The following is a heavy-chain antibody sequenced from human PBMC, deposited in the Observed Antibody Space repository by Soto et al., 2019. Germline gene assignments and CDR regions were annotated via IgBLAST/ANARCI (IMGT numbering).Heavy chain of an antibody. CDR1: GYIFTNNG. CDR3: ARCLGICYSAKFDY. V-gene: IGHV1-18*01. CDR2: VSPSTNYT. Sequence: QVQLLQSGAEVTRPGASVKVSCKASGYIFTNNGISWVRQAPGHGLEWMGWVSPSTNYTTYARNVQGRVTMTADTSTTTAFMELRSLRSDDTAGYYCARCLGICYSAKFDYWGQGNLVTVSA. D-gene: IGHD2-15*01. J-gene: IGHJ4*02.